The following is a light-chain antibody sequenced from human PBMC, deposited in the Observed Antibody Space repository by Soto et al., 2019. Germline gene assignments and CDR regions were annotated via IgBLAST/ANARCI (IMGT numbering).Light chain of an antibody. CDR3: HQYGSSPRT. Sequence: EIVLTQSPGTLSLSPGDRATLSCRASQSVSSNFLAWYQQKPGQAPRLLIYGASIRATGIPDRFSGSGSGTNFTLSIRILEPEDFAMYFCHQYGSSPRTFGQGTKVEI. J-gene: IGKJ1*01. CDR2: GAS. CDR1: QSVSSNF. V-gene: IGKV3-20*01.